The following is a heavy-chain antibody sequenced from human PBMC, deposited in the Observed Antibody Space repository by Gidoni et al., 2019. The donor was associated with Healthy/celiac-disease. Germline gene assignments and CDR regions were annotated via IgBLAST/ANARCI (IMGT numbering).Heavy chain of an antibody. J-gene: IGHJ4*02. CDR1: GFTFSSYA. V-gene: IGHV3-23*01. CDR3: AKARSSSWCCDY. Sequence: EVQLLESGGGLVQPGGSLRLSCAASGFTFSSYAMGWVRQAPGKGLEWVSAISGSGGSTYYADSVKGRFTISRDNSKNTLYLQMNSLRAEDTAVYYCAKARSSSWCCDYWGQGTLVTVSS. CDR2: ISGSGGST. D-gene: IGHD6-13*01.